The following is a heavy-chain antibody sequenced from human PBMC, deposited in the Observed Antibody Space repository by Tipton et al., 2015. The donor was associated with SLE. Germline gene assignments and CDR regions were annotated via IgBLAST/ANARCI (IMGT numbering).Heavy chain of an antibody. J-gene: IGHJ6*02. CDR1: GGTFSTYA. D-gene: IGHD5-12*01. Sequence: QSGPEVKKPGSSVKVSCKASGGTFSTYAISWVRQAPGQGLEWMGRIIPMFETANYAQKFQGRVTITADESTSTAYMELSSLRSEDTAVYFCAGPFSEYSDYDLYHYYGMDVWGQGTTVAVSS. CDR3: AGPFSEYSDYDLYHYYGMDV. CDR2: IIPMFETA. V-gene: IGHV1-69*15.